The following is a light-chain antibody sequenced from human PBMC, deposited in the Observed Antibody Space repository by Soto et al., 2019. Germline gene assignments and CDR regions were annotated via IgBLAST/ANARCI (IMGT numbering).Light chain of an antibody. V-gene: IGKV3-20*01. Sequence: EIVLTQSPGTLSLSPGERATLSCRASQSVSSSYLAWYQQKPGQAPRLLIYGASNRATGIPDRFSGSGSGTDFTITISRVEPADFAVYYCQQYCTSPRTFGQGPKVEIK. J-gene: IGKJ1*01. CDR2: GAS. CDR3: QQYCTSPRT. CDR1: QSVSSSY.